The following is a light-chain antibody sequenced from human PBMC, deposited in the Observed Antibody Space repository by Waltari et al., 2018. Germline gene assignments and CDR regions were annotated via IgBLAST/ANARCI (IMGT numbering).Light chain of an antibody. CDR3: QVWDSDSDHVV. CDR2: YDT. V-gene: IGLV3-21*04. J-gene: IGLJ2*01. Sequence: SYVLTQSPSMSVAPGKTARIACEGDNIGSKPVHWYQQRTGQAPRLVNYYDTERPSKIPERCSGSNPGNAATLTISRVEAGDEADYCCQVWDSDSDHVVFGGGTKMTVL. CDR1: NIGSKP.